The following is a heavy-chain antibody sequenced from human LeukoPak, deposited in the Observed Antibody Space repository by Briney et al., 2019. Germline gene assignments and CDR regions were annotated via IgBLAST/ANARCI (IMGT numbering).Heavy chain of an antibody. Sequence: SETLSLTCAVYGGSFSGDYSWSWIRQPSGKGLEWIGYIFHSGHSFYNPSLKSRITISVDKSKNQFSLRLTSVTAADTAVYYCARELWFVNAPGSWFDPWGQGTLVTVSS. J-gene: IGHJ5*02. D-gene: IGHD3-10*01. CDR1: GGSFSGDYS. CDR3: ARELWFVNAPGSWFDP. V-gene: IGHV4-30-2*01. CDR2: IFHSGHS.